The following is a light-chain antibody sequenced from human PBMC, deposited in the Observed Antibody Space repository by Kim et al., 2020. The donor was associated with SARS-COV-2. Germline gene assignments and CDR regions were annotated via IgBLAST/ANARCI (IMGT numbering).Light chain of an antibody. Sequence: VSPGQTATIAGSGDRLGKKYVHWYQQKSGQPPVVVIYKDSKRPSGIPGRLSGSNSGGTATLTISGAQPLDEADYYCQAWDDSSAIFGGGTQLTVL. V-gene: IGLV3-1*01. J-gene: IGLJ2*01. CDR3: QAWDDSSAI. CDR2: KDS. CDR1: RLGKKY.